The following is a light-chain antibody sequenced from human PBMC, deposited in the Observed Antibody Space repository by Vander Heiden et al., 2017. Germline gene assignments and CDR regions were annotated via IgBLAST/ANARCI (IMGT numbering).Light chain of an antibody. Sequence: EIVLTQSPATLSFSPGERATLSCRASQSVSSYLAWYQQKPGQAPRLLIYDASNRATGIPARFSGSGSGTDFTLTISSLEPEDFAVYYCQQRSNWPPVTFGGGTKVEIK. CDR3: QQRSNWPPVT. J-gene: IGKJ4*01. V-gene: IGKV3-11*01. CDR2: DAS. CDR1: QSVSSY.